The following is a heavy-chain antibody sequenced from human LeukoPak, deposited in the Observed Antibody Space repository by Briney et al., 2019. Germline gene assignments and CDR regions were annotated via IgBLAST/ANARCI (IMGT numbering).Heavy chain of an antibody. CDR2: ISSSSSYI. CDR1: GFTFSSYS. Sequence: GGSLRLSCAASGFTFSSYSMNSVRQAPEKGLEWVSSISSSSSYIYYADSVKGRFTISRDNAKNSLYLQMNSLRAEDTAVYYCARDGRLLNYNMDVWGKGTTVTVSS. V-gene: IGHV3-21*01. J-gene: IGHJ6*03. D-gene: IGHD2-15*01. CDR3: ARDGRLLNYNMDV.